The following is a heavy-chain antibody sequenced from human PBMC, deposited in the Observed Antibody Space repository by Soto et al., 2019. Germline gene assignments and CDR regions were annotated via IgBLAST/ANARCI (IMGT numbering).Heavy chain of an antibody. CDR2: IYYSGST. CDR3: ARVESDSIGLDY. J-gene: IGHJ4*02. V-gene: IGHV4-59*01. CDR1: GGSISSYY. D-gene: IGHD3-22*01. Sequence: SETLSLTCTVSGGSISSYYWSWIRQPPGKGLEWIGYIYYSGSTNYNPSLKSRVTISVDTSKNQFSLRSEDTAVYYCARVESDSIGLDYWGQGTLVTVSS.